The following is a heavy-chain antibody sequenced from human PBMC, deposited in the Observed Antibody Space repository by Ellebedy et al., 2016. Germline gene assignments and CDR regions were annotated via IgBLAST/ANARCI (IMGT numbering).Heavy chain of an antibody. V-gene: IGHV3-23*01. CDR1: GFTFSSYA. CDR3: ARDSAVRGAKGWFDS. CDR2: ISGSGGST. Sequence: GESLKISXAASGFTFSSYAMSWVRQAPGKGLEWVSAISGSGGSTYYADSAKGRFTISRDNAENSLYLQMNSLRGEDTAVYYCARDSAVRGAKGWFDSWGQGALVTVSS. J-gene: IGHJ5*01. D-gene: IGHD3-10*01.